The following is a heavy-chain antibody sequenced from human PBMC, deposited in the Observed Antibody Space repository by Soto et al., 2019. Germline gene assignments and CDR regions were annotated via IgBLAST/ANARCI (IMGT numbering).Heavy chain of an antibody. J-gene: IGHJ4*02. CDR2: ISNYNGIT. CDR3: AESMGGSGTYVS. Sequence: QVQLVQSGAEVKKPGASVKVSCKASGYIFTSYGISWVRQAPGEGLEWVGWISNYNGITNYAQKVQGRVTMTTDRSTSTAYMELRSLRSDDPAVYYCAESMGGSGTYVSWGQGTLVTVSS. CDR1: GYIFTSYG. V-gene: IGHV1-18*01. D-gene: IGHD3-10*01.